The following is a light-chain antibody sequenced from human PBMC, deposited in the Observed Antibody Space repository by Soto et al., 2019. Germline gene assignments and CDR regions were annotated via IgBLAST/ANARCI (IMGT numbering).Light chain of an antibody. V-gene: IGLV1-40*01. CDR3: QSYDSSLTVV. Sequence: QSALTQPPSVSGAPGQRVTISCTGSSSNIGAGYDVHWYQQVPGTAPKLLIYGNINRPSGVPDRFSGSKSGTSASLAITGLQADDEADYYCQSYDSSLTVVFGGGTQLTVL. CDR1: SSNIGAGYD. CDR2: GNI. J-gene: IGLJ2*01.